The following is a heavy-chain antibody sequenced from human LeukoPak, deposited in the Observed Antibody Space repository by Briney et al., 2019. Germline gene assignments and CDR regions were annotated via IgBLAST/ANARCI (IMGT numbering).Heavy chain of an antibody. CDR1: GYTFTSYA. D-gene: IGHD6-13*01. CDR2: INAGNGNT. J-gene: IGHJ4*02. V-gene: IGHV1-3*01. Sequence: ASVTVSCKASGYTFTSYAMHWVRQAPGQRLEWMGWINAGNGNTKYSQKFQGRVTITRDTSASTAYMELSSLRSEDTAVYYCAGDYFRGTAAAGNDYWGQGTLVTVSS. CDR3: AGDYFRGTAAAGNDY.